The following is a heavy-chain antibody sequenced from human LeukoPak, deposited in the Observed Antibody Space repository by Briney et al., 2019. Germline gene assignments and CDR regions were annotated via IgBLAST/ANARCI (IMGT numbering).Heavy chain of an antibody. D-gene: IGHD3-10*01. CDR3: AKDPTHYRVWDYYGTTGLSY. CDR2: ISSSGSTI. V-gene: IGHV3-48*03. J-gene: IGHJ4*02. Sequence: GGSLRLSCAASGFTFSSYEMNWVRQAPGKGLEWVSYISSSGSTIYYADSVKGRFTISRDNAKNSLYLQMNSLRAEDTAVYYYAKDPTHYRVWDYYGTTGLSYWGQGTLVTVSS. CDR1: GFTFSSYE.